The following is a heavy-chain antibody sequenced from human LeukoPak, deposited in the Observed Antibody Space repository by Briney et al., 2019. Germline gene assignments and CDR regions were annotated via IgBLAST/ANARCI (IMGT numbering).Heavy chain of an antibody. J-gene: IGHJ5*02. V-gene: IGHV4-4*07. CDR3: ARGDRYYDILTGYYPNWFDP. CDR1: GGSISSYY. Sequence: SETLSLTCTVSGGSISSYYWSWIRQPAGKGLEWIGRIYTSGSTNYNPSLKSRVTMSVDTSKNQFSLKLSSVTAADTAVYYCARGDRYYDILTGYYPNWFDPWGQGTLVTVSS. CDR2: IYTSGST. D-gene: IGHD3-9*01.